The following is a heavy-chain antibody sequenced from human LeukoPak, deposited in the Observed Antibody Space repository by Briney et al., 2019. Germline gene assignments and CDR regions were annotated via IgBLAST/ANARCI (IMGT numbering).Heavy chain of an antibody. Sequence: PSETLSLTCTVSGGSISTYYWSWIRQPPGKGLEWIGYIYYSGSTNYNPSLKSRVTISLDTSKNQFSLKLSSVTAADTAVYYCARGSDFSSGYSFSYWGQGTLVTVSS. CDR2: IYYSGST. CDR3: ARGSDFSSGYSFSY. D-gene: IGHD3-3*01. CDR1: GGSISTYY. V-gene: IGHV4-59*01. J-gene: IGHJ4*02.